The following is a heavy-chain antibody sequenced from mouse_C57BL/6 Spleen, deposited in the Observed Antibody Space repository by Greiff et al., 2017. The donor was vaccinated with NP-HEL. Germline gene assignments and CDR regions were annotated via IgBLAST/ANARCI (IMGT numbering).Heavy chain of an antibody. Sequence: VQLQQPGAELVRPGSSVKLSCKASGYTFTSYWMDWVKQRPGQGLEWIGNIYPSDSETHYNQKFKDKATLTVDKSSSTAYMQLSSLTSEDSAVYYCARGETGTGFAYWGQGTLVTVSA. D-gene: IGHD4-1*01. CDR1: GYTFTSYW. CDR2: IYPSDSET. CDR3: ARGETGTGFAY. V-gene: IGHV1-61*01. J-gene: IGHJ3*01.